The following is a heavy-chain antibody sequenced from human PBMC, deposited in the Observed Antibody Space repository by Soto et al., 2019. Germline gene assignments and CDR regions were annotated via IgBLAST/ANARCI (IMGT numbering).Heavy chain of an antibody. CDR3: ARSQGSSTSLEIYYYYYYGMDV. D-gene: IGHD2-2*01. J-gene: IGHJ6*02. V-gene: IGHV1-69*01. CDR1: GGTFGSYA. Sequence: QVQLVQSGAEVKKPGSSVKVSCKASGGTFGSYAISWVRQAPGQGLEWMGGIIPIPGTANYAQKFQGRVTIAADESTSTVYMELSSLRSEDTAVYYCARSQGSSTSLEIYYYYYYGMDVWGQGTMVTVSS. CDR2: IIPIPGTA.